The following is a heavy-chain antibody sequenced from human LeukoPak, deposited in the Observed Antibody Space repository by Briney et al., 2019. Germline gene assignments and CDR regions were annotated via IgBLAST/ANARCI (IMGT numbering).Heavy chain of an antibody. CDR3: ARDLGLYYYYYGMDV. Sequence: SGGSLRLSCAASGFTFSSYSMNWVRQAPGKGLEWVSSISSSSSYIYYADSVKGRFTISRDNSKNTLYLQMNSLRAEDTAVYYCARDLGLYYYYYGMDVWGQGTTVTVSS. D-gene: IGHD7-27*01. J-gene: IGHJ6*02. V-gene: IGHV3-21*01. CDR1: GFTFSSYS. CDR2: ISSSSSYI.